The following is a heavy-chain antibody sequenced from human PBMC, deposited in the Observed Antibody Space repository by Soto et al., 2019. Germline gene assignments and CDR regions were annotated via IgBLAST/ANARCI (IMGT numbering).Heavy chain of an antibody. V-gene: IGHV3-23*01. J-gene: IGHJ5*02. D-gene: IGHD2-8*01. CDR2: MSGSADIT. Sequence: EVQLLESGGGLVQPGGSLRLSCAASGFTFSSSAMSWVRQAPGKGLEWVSAMSGSADITYYADSVKGRFTISRDNSKXTLYXQXXSLRAEDTAVXYCXXXXXXXDXPTNWFDPWGQGTLVTVSS. CDR3: XXXXXXXDXPTNWFDP. CDR1: GFTFSSSA.